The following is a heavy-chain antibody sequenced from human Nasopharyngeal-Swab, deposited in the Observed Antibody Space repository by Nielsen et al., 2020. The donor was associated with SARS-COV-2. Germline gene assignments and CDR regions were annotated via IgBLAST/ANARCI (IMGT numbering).Heavy chain of an antibody. CDR3: AREEGLLGKSSGMDV. CDR2: IWYDGSNK. J-gene: IGHJ6*02. Sequence: GESLKISCAASGFTFSSYGMHWVRQAPGKGLEWVAVIWYDGSNKYYADSVKGRFTISRHNSKNTLYLQMNSLRAEDTAVYYCAREEGLLGKSSGMDVWGQGTTVTVSS. D-gene: IGHD3-3*02. CDR1: GFTFSSYG. V-gene: IGHV3-33*01.